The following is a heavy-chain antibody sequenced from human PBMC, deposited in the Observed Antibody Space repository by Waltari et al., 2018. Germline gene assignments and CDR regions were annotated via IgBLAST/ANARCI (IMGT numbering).Heavy chain of an antibody. CDR3: ARARDEDTAMVFFDH. Sequence: DVQLVESGGNLVHPGGSLRLSCEASGFSVSTTHMSWVRQAPGKGLDWVSIIYPAGSTYNADSVMGRFTISRDVSQNTVHLQMNNLRPEDTAVYYCARARDEDTAMVFFDHWGQGTLVSVSS. CDR2: IYPAGST. D-gene: IGHD5-18*01. CDR1: GFSVSTTH. J-gene: IGHJ4*02. V-gene: IGHV3-66*02.